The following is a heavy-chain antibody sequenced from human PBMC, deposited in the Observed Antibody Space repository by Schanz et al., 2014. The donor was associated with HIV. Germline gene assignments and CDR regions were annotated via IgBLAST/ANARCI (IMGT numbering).Heavy chain of an antibody. J-gene: IGHJ6*02. CDR1: GFIFSSYG. CDR3: GRGSGPYYYYYGMDV. CDR2: IGSGGGRR. V-gene: IGHV3-23*04. D-gene: IGHD3-10*01. Sequence: EVVLVESGGGLVQPGGSLRLSCGASGFIFSSYGMSWVRQAPRKGLEWVSLIGSGGGRRYYADSVKGRFTISRDNSKNTVYLQMTGLRAEDTAVYYCGRGSGPYYYYYGMDVWGQGTTVTVSS.